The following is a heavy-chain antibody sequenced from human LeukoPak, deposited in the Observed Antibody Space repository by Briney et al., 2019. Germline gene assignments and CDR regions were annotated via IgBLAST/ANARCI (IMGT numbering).Heavy chain of an antibody. CDR1: GGSISSGSYY. D-gene: IGHD3-22*01. CDR3: AREDHNYYDSSGYRNNHYYYYMDV. J-gene: IGHJ6*03. Sequence: PSETLSLTCTVSGGSISSGSYYWSWIRQPAGKGLEWIGRIYTSGSTNYNPSLKSRVTISVDTSKNQFSLKLSSVTAADTAVYYCAREDHNYYDSSGYRNNHYYYYMDVWGKGTTVTISS. V-gene: IGHV4-61*02. CDR2: IYTSGST.